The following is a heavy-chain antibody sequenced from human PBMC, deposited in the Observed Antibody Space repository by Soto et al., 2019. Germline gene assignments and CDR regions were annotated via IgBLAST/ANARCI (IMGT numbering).Heavy chain of an antibody. CDR2: IYYSGST. CDR3: ARGYGDYGYYFDY. J-gene: IGHJ4*02. CDR1: GGSISSYY. D-gene: IGHD4-17*01. Sequence: SETLSLTCTVSGGSISSYYWSWIRQPPGKGLEWIGYIYYSGSTNYNPSLKSRVTISVDTSKNQFSLKLSSVTAADTAVYYCARGYGDYGYYFDYWGQGTLVT. V-gene: IGHV4-59*08.